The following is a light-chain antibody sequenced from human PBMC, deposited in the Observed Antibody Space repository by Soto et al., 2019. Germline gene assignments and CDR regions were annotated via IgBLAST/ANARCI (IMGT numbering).Light chain of an antibody. Sequence: DIQMTQSPSTLSASAGDRVTITCRASQSISSWLAWYQQKPGRAPKLLIYQASSSEIGVPSRFSGSGSGTEFTLTISSLQPDDFATYYCQYYKESSTFGQGTRLEIK. CDR1: QSISSW. V-gene: IGKV1-5*03. CDR3: QYYKESST. CDR2: QAS. J-gene: IGKJ1*01.